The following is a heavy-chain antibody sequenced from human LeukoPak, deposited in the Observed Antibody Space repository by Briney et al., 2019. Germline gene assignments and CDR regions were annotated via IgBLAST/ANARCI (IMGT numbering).Heavy chain of an antibody. CDR3: ARDWPPNYYDTSGYFDY. CDR1: GFTFSSYE. J-gene: IGHJ4*02. CDR2: ISSSGSIK. V-gene: IGHV3-48*03. Sequence: QSGGSLRLSCAASGFTFSSYEMNWVRQAPGKGLEWVSYISSSGSIKYYADFVKGRFTISRDNAKNSLYLQMNSLRAEDTAVYYCARDWPPNYYDTSGYFDYWGQGTLVTVSS. D-gene: IGHD3-22*01.